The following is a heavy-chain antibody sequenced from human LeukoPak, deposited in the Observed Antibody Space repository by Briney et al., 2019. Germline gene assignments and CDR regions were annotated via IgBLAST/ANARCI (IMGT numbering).Heavy chain of an antibody. V-gene: IGHV3-21*01. Sequence: GGSLRLSCAASGFTFSTYSMNWVRQAPGKGLEWVSSISSGSRYIYYADSVKGRFTISRDNAKNSLYLQMNSLRAEDTAVYYCARLTPNYYDSSEYNWFDPWGQGTLVTVSS. D-gene: IGHD3-22*01. J-gene: IGHJ5*02. CDR1: GFTFSTYS. CDR3: ARLTPNYYDSSEYNWFDP. CDR2: ISSGSRYI.